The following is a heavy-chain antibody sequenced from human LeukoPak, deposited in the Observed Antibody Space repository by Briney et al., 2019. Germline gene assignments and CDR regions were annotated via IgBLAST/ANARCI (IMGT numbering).Heavy chain of an antibody. CDR2: INHSGST. J-gene: IGHJ3*02. D-gene: IGHD5-24*01. V-gene: IGHV4-34*01. CDR1: GGSFSGYY. Sequence: PSETLSLTCAVYGGSFSGYYWSWIRQPPGKGLEWIGEINHSGSTNYNPSLKSRVTISVDTSKNQFSLKLSSVTAADTAVYYCARLQLRAFDIWGQGTMVTVSS. CDR3: ARLQLRAFDI.